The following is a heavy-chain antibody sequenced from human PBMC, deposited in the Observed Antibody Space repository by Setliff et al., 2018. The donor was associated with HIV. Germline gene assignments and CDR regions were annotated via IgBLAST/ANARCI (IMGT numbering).Heavy chain of an antibody. V-gene: IGHV5-51*01. Sequence: PGESLKISCKGSGYSFTNYWIGWVRQMPGKGLEWVGIIYPGDSDTRYSPSFQGRVTISADKSINTAYLQWSSLQASDTAMYYCARRASKASLDYWGQGTLVTVSS. J-gene: IGHJ4*02. CDR1: GYSFTNYW. CDR2: IYPGDSDT. CDR3: ARRASKASLDY.